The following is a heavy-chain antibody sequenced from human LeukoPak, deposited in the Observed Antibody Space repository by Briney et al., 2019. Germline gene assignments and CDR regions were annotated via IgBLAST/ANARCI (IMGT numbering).Heavy chain of an antibody. CDR2: IYHSGST. J-gene: IGHJ6*03. V-gene: IGHV4-38-2*02. D-gene: IGHD6-19*01. Sequence: SETLSLTCTISGYSISSGYYWGWIRQPPGKGLEWIGSIYHSGSTYYNPSLKSRVTISVDTSKNQFSLKLSSVTAADTAVYYCARVSGQFYFYYYMDVWGKGTTVTISS. CDR3: ARVSGQFYFYYYMDV. CDR1: GYSISSGYY.